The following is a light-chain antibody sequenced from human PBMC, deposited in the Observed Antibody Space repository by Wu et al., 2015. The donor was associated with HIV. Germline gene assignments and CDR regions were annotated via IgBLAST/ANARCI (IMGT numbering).Light chain of an antibody. J-gene: IGKJ2*01. Sequence: EVVLTQSPGTLSLSPGERATLSCRASQSFTSNHLAWYQQKPGQPPRLLIYGASSRATGIPDRFSGSGSGTDFTLTISRLEPEDFAVYYCQQYDNSPPMYTFGQGTKLEIK. CDR1: QSFTSNH. V-gene: IGKV3-20*01. CDR2: GAS. CDR3: QQYDNSPPMYT.